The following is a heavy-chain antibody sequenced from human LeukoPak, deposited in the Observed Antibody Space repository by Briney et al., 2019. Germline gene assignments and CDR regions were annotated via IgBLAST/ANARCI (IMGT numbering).Heavy chain of an antibody. D-gene: IGHD6-19*01. CDR2: IKNKAQSYTT. V-gene: IGHV3-72*01. J-gene: IGHJ4*02. CDR1: GFTFSDHY. CDR3: VSDSSGSLY. Sequence: GGSLRLSYAASGFTFSDHYMGWVRQAPGKGLEWVGRIKNKAQSYTTEYAASVKGRFTISRDDSKKSLFLHMNGLKTEDTAMYYCVSDSSGSLYWGQGTLVTVSS.